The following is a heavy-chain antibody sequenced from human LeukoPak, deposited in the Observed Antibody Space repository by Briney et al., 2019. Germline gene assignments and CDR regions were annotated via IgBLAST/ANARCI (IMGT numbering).Heavy chain of an antibody. J-gene: IGHJ4*02. CDR1: GFTFSSYS. CDR3: ARDRSGSYGY. CDR2: ISSSSSYI. D-gene: IGHD1-26*01. Sequence: GGSLRLSCAASGFTFSSYSMNWVRQAPGRGLEWVSSISSSSSYIYYADSVKGRFTISRDNAKNSLYLQMNSLRAEDTAVYYCARDRSGSYGYWGQGTLVTVSS. V-gene: IGHV3-21*01.